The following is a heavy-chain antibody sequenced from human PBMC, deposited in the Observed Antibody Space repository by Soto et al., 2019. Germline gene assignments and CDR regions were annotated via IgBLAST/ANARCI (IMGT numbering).Heavy chain of an antibody. D-gene: IGHD2-15*01. V-gene: IGHV4-34*01. J-gene: IGHJ4*02. CDR3: ARFRTVGYCSGGSCYHFDY. CDR2: INHSGST. Sequence: SETLSLTCAVEGGSFSGYYWSWIRQPPGKGLEWIGEINHSGSTNYNPSLKSRVTISVDTSKNQFSLKLSSVTAADTAVYYCARFRTVGYCSGGSCYHFDYWGQGTLVTVSS. CDR1: GGSFSGYY.